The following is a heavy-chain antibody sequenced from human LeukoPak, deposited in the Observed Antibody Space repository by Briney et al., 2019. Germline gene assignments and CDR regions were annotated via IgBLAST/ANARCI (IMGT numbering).Heavy chain of an antibody. V-gene: IGHV3-15*01. J-gene: IGHJ3*02. CDR3: ATDGTVVPGSWTFDI. CDR2: IKAKTAGGAR. CDR1: GLILTNAW. D-gene: IGHD2-15*01. Sequence: PGGSLRLSCEASGLILTNAWINWVRQAPGKGLEWVGRIKAKTAGGAREYGAPVKDRFIISRDDSTNTVYLQMNSLKMEDTAVYYCATDGTVVPGSWTFDIWGRGTKVIVSS.